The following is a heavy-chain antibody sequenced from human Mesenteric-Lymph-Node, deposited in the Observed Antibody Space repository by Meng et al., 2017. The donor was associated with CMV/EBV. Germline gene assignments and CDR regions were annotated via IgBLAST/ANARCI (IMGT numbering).Heavy chain of an antibody. Sequence: GESLKISCAASGFTFSSYAMSWVRQAPGKGLEWVSAISGSGGSTYYADSVKGRFTISRDNSKNTLYLQMNSLRAEDTAVYYCAKDSSGWYALYYFDYWGQGTLVTVSS. CDR2: ISGSGGST. D-gene: IGHD6-19*01. V-gene: IGHV3-23*01. CDR3: AKDSSGWYALYYFDY. CDR1: GFTFSSYA. J-gene: IGHJ4*02.